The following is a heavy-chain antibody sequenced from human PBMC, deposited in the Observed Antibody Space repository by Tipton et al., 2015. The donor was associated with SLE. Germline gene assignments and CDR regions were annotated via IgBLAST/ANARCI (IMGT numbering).Heavy chain of an antibody. D-gene: IGHD3-10*01. J-gene: IGHJ3*02. CDR2: IFYSGGT. V-gene: IGHV4-59*08. CDR1: GGSISRYY. CDR3: ARCPLIRGAPGAFDI. Sequence: TLSLTCNVSGGSISRYYWSWIRQPPGKGLEWIGNIFYSGGTNYSPFLNSRITISVDTSKNQFSLKLSSVTAADTAVYYCARCPLIRGAPGAFDIWGQGTMVTVSS.